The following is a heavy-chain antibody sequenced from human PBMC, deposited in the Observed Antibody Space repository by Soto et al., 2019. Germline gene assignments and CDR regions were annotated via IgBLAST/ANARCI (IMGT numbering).Heavy chain of an antibody. V-gene: IGHV4-4*02. CDR1: GGSISSSNR. CDR2: IYHSGST. J-gene: IGHJ3*02. Sequence: TSETLSLTCAVSGGSISSSNRWSWVRQPPGKGLEWIGEIYHSGSTNYNPSLKSRVTISVDKSKNQFSLKLSSVTAADTAVYYCARVLGNDAFDIWGQGTMVNVS. D-gene: IGHD3-3*02. CDR3: ARVLGNDAFDI.